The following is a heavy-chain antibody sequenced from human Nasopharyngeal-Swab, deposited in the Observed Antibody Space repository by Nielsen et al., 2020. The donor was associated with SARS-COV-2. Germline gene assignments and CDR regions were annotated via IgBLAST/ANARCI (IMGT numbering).Heavy chain of an antibody. D-gene: IGHD2-8*01. Sequence: GESLKISCAASGFTFSSYAMHWVRKAPGKGLEWVAVISYDGSNKYYADSVKGRFTISRDNSKNTLYLQMNSLRAEDTAVYYCAGDSCTNGVCYSPYYYYGMDVWGQGTTVTVSS. CDR1: GFTFSSYA. V-gene: IGHV3-30*04. CDR3: AGDSCTNGVCYSPYYYYGMDV. J-gene: IGHJ6*02. CDR2: ISYDGSNK.